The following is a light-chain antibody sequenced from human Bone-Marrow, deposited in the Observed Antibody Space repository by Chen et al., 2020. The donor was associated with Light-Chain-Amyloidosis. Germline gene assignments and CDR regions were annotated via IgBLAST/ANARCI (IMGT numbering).Light chain of an antibody. CDR1: DLPTKY. CDR3: QSADSSGTYEVI. J-gene: IGLJ2*01. CDR2: RDT. Sequence: YELTQPPSVSASPGQTARLTCSGDDLPTKYAYWYQQKPGQAPVLVIHRDTERPSGISERFSGSSSGTTATLTISGVQAEDEADYHCQSADSSGTYEVIFGGGTKLTVL. V-gene: IGLV3-25*03.